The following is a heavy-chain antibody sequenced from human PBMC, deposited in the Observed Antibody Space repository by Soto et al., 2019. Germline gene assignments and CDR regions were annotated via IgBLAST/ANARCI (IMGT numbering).Heavy chain of an antibody. CDR3: ARETYYYDSSGYHY. CDR2: ISSSSSYI. Sequence: GGSLKLACAASGFTFSSYSMNWVRQAPGKGLEWVSSISSSSSYIYYADSVKGRFTISRDNAKNSLYLQMNSLRAEDTAVYYCARETYYYDSSGYHYWGQGTLVTVSS. J-gene: IGHJ4*02. CDR1: GFTFSSYS. V-gene: IGHV3-21*01. D-gene: IGHD3-22*01.